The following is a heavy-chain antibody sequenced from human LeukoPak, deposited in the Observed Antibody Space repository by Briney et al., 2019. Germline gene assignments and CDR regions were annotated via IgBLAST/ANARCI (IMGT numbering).Heavy chain of an antibody. Sequence: GGSLRLSCAASGLTFSIHWMNWVRQAPGKGLECVANINQDGSDKYYVDSVKGRFTISRDNTRNSLYLQMNSLRAEDTAVYYCVGGDYWGQGTLVTVSS. J-gene: IGHJ4*02. CDR2: INQDGSDK. V-gene: IGHV3-7*01. CDR1: GLTFSIHW. CDR3: VGGDY.